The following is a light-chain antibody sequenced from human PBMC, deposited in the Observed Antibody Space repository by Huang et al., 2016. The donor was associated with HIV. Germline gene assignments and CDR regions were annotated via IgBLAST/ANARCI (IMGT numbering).Light chain of an antibody. CDR2: GAS. J-gene: IGKJ2*01. CDR1: QSVSSN. V-gene: IGKV3-15*01. Sequence: EIVMTQSPATLSVSPGERATLSCRASQSVSSNVAWYQQKPGQGPRLLIYGASTRATGIPARVSGSGSGTEFTLTISSLQSEDFAVYYCQQYNNWPYTFGQGTKLEIK. CDR3: QQYNNWPYT.